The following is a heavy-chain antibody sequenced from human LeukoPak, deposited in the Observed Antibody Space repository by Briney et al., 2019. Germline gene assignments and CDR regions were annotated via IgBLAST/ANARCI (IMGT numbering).Heavy chain of an antibody. CDR1: GGSISSGGYY. CDR3: AREGCSSTSCYSNWFDP. D-gene: IGHD2-2*01. CDR2: IYYSGST. Sequence: SETLSLTCTVSGGSISSGGYYWSWIRQHPGKGLERIGYIYYSGSTYYNPSLKSRVTISVDTSKNQFSLKLGSVTAADTAVYYCAREGCSSTSCYSNWFDPWGQGTLVTVSS. V-gene: IGHV4-31*03. J-gene: IGHJ5*02.